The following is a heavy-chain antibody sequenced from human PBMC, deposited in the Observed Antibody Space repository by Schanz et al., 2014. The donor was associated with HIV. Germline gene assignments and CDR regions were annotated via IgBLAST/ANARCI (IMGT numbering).Heavy chain of an antibody. D-gene: IGHD3-10*01. CDR2: IKQDASEE. CDR3: AKDGAPSGSYSYGMDV. J-gene: IGHJ6*02. V-gene: IGHV3-7*01. CDR1: GLTFSSYW. Sequence: EVQVVESGGGLVQPGGSLRLSCAASGLTFSSYWMSWVRQTPGKGLEWVANIKQDASEEYYADSVKGRFTISRDNSKNTLYLQMNSLRAEDTAVYSCAKDGAPSGSYSYGMDVWGQGTTVTVSS.